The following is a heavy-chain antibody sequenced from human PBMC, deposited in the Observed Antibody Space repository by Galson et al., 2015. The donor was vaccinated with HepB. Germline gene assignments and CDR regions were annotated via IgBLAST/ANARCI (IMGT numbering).Heavy chain of an antibody. CDR2: ISAYNGNT. CDR1: GYTFTSYG. J-gene: IGHJ4*02. CDR3: ARGGATVTRVDGLDY. V-gene: IGHV1-18*04. D-gene: IGHD4-17*01. Sequence: SVKVSCKASGYTFTSYGISWVRQAPGQGLEWMGWISAYNGNTNYAQKLQGRVTMTTDTSTSTAYMELRSLRSDDTAVYYCARGGATVTRVDGLDYWGQGTLVTVSS.